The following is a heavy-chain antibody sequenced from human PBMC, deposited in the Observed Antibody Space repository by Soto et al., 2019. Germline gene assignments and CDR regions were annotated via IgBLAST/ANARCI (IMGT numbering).Heavy chain of an antibody. CDR3: AKDWSRVWAAAPEDF. J-gene: IGHJ3*01. CDR2: ISYDGSNK. CDR1: GFTFSSYG. D-gene: IGHD6-13*01. Sequence: GGYLRLSCAASGFTFSSYGMHWVRQAPGKGLEWVAVISYDGSNKYYADSVKGRFTISRDNSKNTLYLQMNSLRAEDTAVYYCAKDWSRVWAAAPEDFCGQGTMVTVS. V-gene: IGHV3-30*18.